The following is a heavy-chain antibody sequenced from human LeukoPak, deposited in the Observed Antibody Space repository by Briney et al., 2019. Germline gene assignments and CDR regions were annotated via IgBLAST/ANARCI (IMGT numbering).Heavy chain of an antibody. CDR2: INQDESEK. J-gene: IGHJ6*02. V-gene: IGHV3-7*03. CDR3: ARGHYGLDV. Sequence: PGGSLRLSCEASGFTLSSRWMSWVRQAPGKGLEWVAHINQDESEKSYVDSAKGRFTISRDNGKNSLYLQMSSLRVEDTGVYHCARGHYGLDVWGQGTTVTVSS. CDR1: GFTLSSRW.